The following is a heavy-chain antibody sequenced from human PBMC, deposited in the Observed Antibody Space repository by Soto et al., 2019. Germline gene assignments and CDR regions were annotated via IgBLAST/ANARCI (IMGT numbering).Heavy chain of an antibody. D-gene: IGHD3-22*01. J-gene: IGHJ4*02. CDR2: ISGGGLTI. V-gene: IGHV3-23*01. CDR1: GFPFSSYV. CDR3: ATSLSGYYYNY. Sequence: GGSLRLSCAASGFPFSSYVMSWVRQAPGKGLEWVSGISGGGLTIYYADSVKGRFTISRDNAKNSLYLQMNSLRADDTAVYYCATSLSGYYYNYWGQGTLVTVSS.